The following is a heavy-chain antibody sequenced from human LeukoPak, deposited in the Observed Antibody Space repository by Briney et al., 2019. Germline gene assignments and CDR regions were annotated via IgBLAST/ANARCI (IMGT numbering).Heavy chain of an antibody. V-gene: IGHV4-4*07. J-gene: IGHJ3*02. Sequence: SETLSLTCTVSGGSISSYYWSWIRQPAGKGLEWIGRIYTSGSTNYNPSLKSRVTMSVDTSKNQFSLKLSSVTAADTAVYYCARVGTTVVFPSAFDMWGQGTMVTVSS. CDR2: IYTSGST. D-gene: IGHD4-23*01. CDR3: ARVGTTVVFPSAFDM. CDR1: GGSISSYY.